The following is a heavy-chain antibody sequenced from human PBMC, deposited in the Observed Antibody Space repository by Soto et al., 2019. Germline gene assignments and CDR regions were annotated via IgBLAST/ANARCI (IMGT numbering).Heavy chain of an antibody. CDR3: ASSSFGGPYYFDS. CDR2: INPNSGGT. V-gene: IGHV1-2*02. CDR1: GYTFTGYY. Sequence: ASVKVSCKASGYTFTGYYMHWVRQAPGQGLEWMGWINPNSGGTNYAQKFQGRVTMTRDTSISTAYMELSRLRSNDTAVYYCASSSFGGPYYFDSWGQGTLVTVPS. J-gene: IGHJ4*02. D-gene: IGHD3-10*01.